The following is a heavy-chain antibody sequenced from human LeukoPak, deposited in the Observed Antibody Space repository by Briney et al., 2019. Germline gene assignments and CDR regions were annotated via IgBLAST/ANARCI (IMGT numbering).Heavy chain of an antibody. V-gene: IGHV3-48*01. CDR2: ISSSSSTI. J-gene: IGHJ4*02. Sequence: QPGGSLRLSCAASGFTFSSYSMNWVRQAPGKGLEWVSYISSSSSTIYYADSVKGRFTISRDSAKNSLYLQMNSLRAEDTAVYYCARDGEYSHYWGQGTLVTVSS. CDR3: ARDGEYSHY. CDR1: GFTFSSYS. D-gene: IGHD2-15*01.